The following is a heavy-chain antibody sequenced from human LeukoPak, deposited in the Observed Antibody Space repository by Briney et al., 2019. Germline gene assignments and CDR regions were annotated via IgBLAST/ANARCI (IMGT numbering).Heavy chain of an antibody. J-gene: IGHJ4*02. Sequence: PSETLSLTCACAVYSGSFSTYYWSWIRQPPGKGLEWIGEINHSVSTNYNPSLKSRVTISLDTSKNQFSLKLSSVTAADTAVYYCARKTIAVPGTDWGQGTLVTVSS. V-gene: IGHV4-34*01. CDR1: SGSFSTYY. CDR3: ARKTIAVPGTD. D-gene: IGHD6-13*01. CDR2: INHSVST.